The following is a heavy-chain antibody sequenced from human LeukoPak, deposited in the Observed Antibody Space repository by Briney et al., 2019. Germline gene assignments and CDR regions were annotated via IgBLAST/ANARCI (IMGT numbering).Heavy chain of an antibody. CDR3: ARHKEGSWYYFDY. V-gene: IGHV4-4*02. Sequence: SGTLSLTCAVSGGSISSSNWWSWVRQPPGKGLEWIGEIYHSGSTNYNPSLKSRVTISVDKSKNQFSLKLSSVTAADTAVYYCARHKEGSWYYFDYWGQGTLVTVSS. D-gene: IGHD6-13*01. J-gene: IGHJ4*02. CDR2: IYHSGST. CDR1: GGSISSSNW.